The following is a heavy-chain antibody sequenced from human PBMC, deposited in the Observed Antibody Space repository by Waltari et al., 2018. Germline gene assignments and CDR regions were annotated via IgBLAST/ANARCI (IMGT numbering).Heavy chain of an antibody. CDR1: GFTFDAYA. CDR3: AKGAVTGTTWYYFDH. Sequence: EVQLLESGGGLVQPARSLRLSCAASGFTFDAYAMHWVRQAPGKGLEWVSGISWNSDVINYADSVKGRFTVSRDNAKSSRYLQMNSLRPEDMALYYCAKGAVTGTTWYYFDHWGQGTLVTVSS. J-gene: IGHJ4*02. V-gene: IGHV3-9*03. D-gene: IGHD1-7*01. CDR2: ISWNSDVI.